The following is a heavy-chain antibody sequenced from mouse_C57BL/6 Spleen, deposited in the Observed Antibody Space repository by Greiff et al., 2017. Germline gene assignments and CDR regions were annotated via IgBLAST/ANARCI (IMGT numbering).Heavy chain of an antibody. D-gene: IGHD1-1*01. CDR1: GYTFTDYE. CDR3: TEVLLRNYAMDY. CDR2: IDPETGGT. J-gene: IGHJ4*01. V-gene: IGHV1-15*01. Sequence: QVQLKESGAELVRPGASVTLSCKASGYTFTDYEMHWVKQTPVHGLEWIGAIDPETGGTAYNQKFKGQAILTADKSSSTAYMELRSLTSEDSAVYYCTEVLLRNYAMDYWGQGTSVTVSS.